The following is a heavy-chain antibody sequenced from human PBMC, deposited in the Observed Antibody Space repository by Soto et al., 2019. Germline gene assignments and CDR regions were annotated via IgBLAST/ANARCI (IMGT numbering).Heavy chain of an antibody. CDR3: AKGEVRGIIPSYFDY. V-gene: IGHV3-30*18. CDR2: ISNDGSNE. CDR1: GFTFGWFG. D-gene: IGHD3-10*01. J-gene: IGHJ4*02. Sequence: GGSLKLSCAGSGFTFGWFGMNWARQAPGKGLEWVARISNDGSNEYYVDSVKGRFTISRDNSKNTLYLQMDSLRAEDTAVYYCAKGEVRGIIPSYFDYWGLGTLVTVSS.